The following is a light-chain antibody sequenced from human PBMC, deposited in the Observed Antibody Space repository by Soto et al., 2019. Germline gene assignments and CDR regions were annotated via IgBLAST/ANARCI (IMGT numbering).Light chain of an antibody. CDR1: QSVSSN. CDR2: GAS. CDR3: QQYNDWPPIT. V-gene: IGKV3-15*01. Sequence: EIVMTQSPGTLSVSPGERATLSCRASQSVSSNLAWYQQKPGQAPSLLIYGASTRPTGIPARFSGRGSGTEFALDLSSLQSEDFAVYYCQQYNDWPPITVGQGTRLEIK. J-gene: IGKJ5*01.